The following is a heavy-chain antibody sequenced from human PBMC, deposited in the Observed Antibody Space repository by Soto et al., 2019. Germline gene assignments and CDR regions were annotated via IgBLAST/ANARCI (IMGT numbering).Heavy chain of an antibody. CDR3: ARSSVSQGYYFDY. Sequence: RLTPGQWQQWLGVIIPSGGTTSYAQKFQGRVTMTTDTSTSTVYMELSSLRSDDTAVYSCARSSVSQGYYFDYWGQGILV. J-gene: IGHJ4*02. V-gene: IGHV1-46*01. D-gene: IGHD6-19*01. CDR2: IIPSGGTT.